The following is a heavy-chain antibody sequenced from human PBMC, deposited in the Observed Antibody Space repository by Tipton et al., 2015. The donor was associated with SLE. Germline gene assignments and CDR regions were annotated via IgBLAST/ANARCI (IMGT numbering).Heavy chain of an antibody. CDR3: AREARGFDY. CDR2: VWYDENNS. CDR1: GFNFRSYA. J-gene: IGHJ4*02. V-gene: IGHV3-33*01. Sequence: SLRLSCAASGFNFRSYAMHWVRQAPGKGLEWVAVVWYDENNSYYADSVKGRFTVSRDNSKNTLFLQMNSLRAEDTAVYYCAREARGFDYWGQGNLVTVSS.